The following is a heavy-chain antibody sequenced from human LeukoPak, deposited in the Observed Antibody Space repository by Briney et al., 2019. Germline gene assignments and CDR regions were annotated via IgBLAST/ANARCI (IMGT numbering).Heavy chain of an antibody. CDR3: ARRGYDSAGTQYYFDH. D-gene: IGHD5-12*01. CDR2: VDWDDDI. CDR1: GFSLSTSGMC. V-gene: IGHV2-70*11. Sequence: KSGPTLVNPTQTLTLTCTFSGFSLSTSGMCVNWIRQPPGKALEWLARVDWDDDIYYSTSLKARLTLSKDTSKNQVVLTMTNMDPVDTATYFCARRGYDSAGTQYYFDHWGQGILVTVSS. J-gene: IGHJ4*02.